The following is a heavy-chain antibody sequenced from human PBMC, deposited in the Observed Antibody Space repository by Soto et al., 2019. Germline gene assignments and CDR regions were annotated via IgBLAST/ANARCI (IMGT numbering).Heavy chain of an antibody. CDR1: GFNFSSYG. CDR2: ISYDGSNK. V-gene: IGHV3-30*18. Sequence: VGSLRLSCAASGFNFSSYGMHWVRQPPGKGLEWVSVISYDGSNKYYADSVKGRFTISRDNSKNTLYLQMNSLKAEDTAVYYCAKGDPARVGFLEWLDLDYYYYGMDVWGQGTTVTVSS. CDR3: AKGDPARVGFLEWLDLDYYYYGMDV. J-gene: IGHJ6*02. D-gene: IGHD3-3*01.